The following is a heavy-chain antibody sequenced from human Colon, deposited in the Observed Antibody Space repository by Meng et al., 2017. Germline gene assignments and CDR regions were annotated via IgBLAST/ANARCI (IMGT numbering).Heavy chain of an antibody. CDR2: LIPVLNKA. Sequence: QVPRVKSGVGGKRLGSSVKAACKTSGGSFSTYTFSWVRQAPGQGLEWMGGLIPVLNKAKSAPRFQDRVTFTADETTTTAYMELSSLTFEDTAVYFCARGRGNQPLFDFWGQGTLVTVSS. CDR1: GGSFSTYT. V-gene: IGHV1-69*08. CDR3: ARGRGNQPLFDF. J-gene: IGHJ4*02. D-gene: IGHD2/OR15-2a*01.